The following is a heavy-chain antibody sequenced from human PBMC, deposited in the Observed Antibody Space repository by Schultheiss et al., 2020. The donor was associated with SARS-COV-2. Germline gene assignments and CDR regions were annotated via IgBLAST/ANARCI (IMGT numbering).Heavy chain of an antibody. CDR1: GDSVSSNSAT. CDR3: VRVVDYYYGMDV. Sequence: SQTLSLTCAISGDSVSSNSATWNWIRQSPSRGLEWLGRTYYRSKWYDDYAVSVKSRITINPDTSKNQFSLQLNSVTPEDTAVYYCVRVVDYYYGMDVWGQGTTVTVSS. J-gene: IGHJ6*02. V-gene: IGHV6-1*01. CDR2: TYYRSKWYD.